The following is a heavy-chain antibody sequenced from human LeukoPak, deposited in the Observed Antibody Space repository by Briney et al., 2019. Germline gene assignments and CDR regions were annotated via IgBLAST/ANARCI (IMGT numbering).Heavy chain of an antibody. D-gene: IGHD3-10*01. CDR1: GDSVSRNSAT. J-gene: IGHJ6*03. V-gene: IGHV6-1*01. CDR3: ARAVLGFGDLDYYYYMDV. CDR2: TYYRSKWYN. Sequence: PSQTLSLTCAISGDSVSRNSATWNWIRQSPARGLEWLGRTYYRSKWYNDYAVYVKSRITINTDTSKNPISLQLNSVTPEDTAVYYCARAVLGFGDLDYYYYMDVWGKGTTVTVSS.